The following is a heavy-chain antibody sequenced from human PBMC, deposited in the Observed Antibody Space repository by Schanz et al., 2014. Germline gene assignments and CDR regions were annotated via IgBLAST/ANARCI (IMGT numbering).Heavy chain of an antibody. CDR1: GFTVNTNY. CDR2: MYINSGST. J-gene: IGHJ3*01. V-gene: IGHV3-53*01. D-gene: IGHD5-12*01. Sequence: EVQLVESGGGLIQPGGSLRLSCAVSGFTVNTNYMSWVRQAPGKGLEWISSMYINSGSTQYADSVKGRFIISRDSSKNTLFLQMNSLSAEDTAVYFCARDGARDGYNLAFDVWGQGTLVTVSS. CDR3: ARDGARDGYNLAFDV.